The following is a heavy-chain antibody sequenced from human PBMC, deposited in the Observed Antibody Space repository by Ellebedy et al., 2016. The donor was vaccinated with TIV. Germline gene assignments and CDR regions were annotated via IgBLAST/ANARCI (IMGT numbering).Heavy chain of an antibody. D-gene: IGHD5-18*01. CDR3: ARGADTAMATGDY. CDR1: GYTFTSYD. Sequence: ASVKVSXXASGYTFTSYDINWVRQATGQGLEWMGWMNPNSGNTGYAQKFQGRVTMTRNTSISTAYMELSSLRSEDTAVYYCARGADTAMATGDYWGQGTLATVSS. CDR2: MNPNSGNT. J-gene: IGHJ4*02. V-gene: IGHV1-8*01.